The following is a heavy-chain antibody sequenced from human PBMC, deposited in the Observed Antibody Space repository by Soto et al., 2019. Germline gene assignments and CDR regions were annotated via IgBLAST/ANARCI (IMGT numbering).Heavy chain of an antibody. Sequence: QVQLVQSGAEVRKPGASVKVSCEASGYTFTSYDIYWVRQATGQGLEWMGWLNPNTGNSGYAQKFQGRITVTSDTSIKTVHMEPSRLRSEGTAGYFCAIRAGTHCWKRFGGDKYYFYFWGQGTLVTVSS. CDR1: GYTFTSYD. V-gene: IGHV1-8*01. J-gene: IGHJ4*02. CDR2: LNPNTGNS. D-gene: IGHD2-21*02. CDR3: AIRAGTHCWKRFGGDKYYFYF.